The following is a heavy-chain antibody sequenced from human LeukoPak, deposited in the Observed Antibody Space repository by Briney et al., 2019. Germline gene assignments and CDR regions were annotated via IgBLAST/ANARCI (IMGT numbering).Heavy chain of an antibody. V-gene: IGHV3-21*01. CDR3: ARDHEYYDFWSGYFTAEYFQH. Sequence: GGSLRLSCAASGFTFSSYSMNWVRPAPGKGLEWVSSISSSSSYIYYADSVKGRFTISRDNAKNSLYLQMNSLRAEDTAVYYCARDHEYYDFWSGYFTAEYFQHWGQGTLVTVSS. J-gene: IGHJ1*01. CDR1: GFTFSSYS. D-gene: IGHD3-3*01. CDR2: ISSSSSYI.